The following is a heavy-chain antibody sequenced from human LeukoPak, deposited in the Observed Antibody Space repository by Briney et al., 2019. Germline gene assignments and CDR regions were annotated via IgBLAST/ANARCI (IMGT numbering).Heavy chain of an antibody. CDR1: GFTFSNYE. CDR2: ISGSGSTI. J-gene: IGHJ4*02. Sequence: PGGSLRLSCAASGFTFSNYEMNWVRQAPGKGLEWVSYISGSGSTIYYADSVKGRFTISRDNAKDSLYLQMNSLRAEDTAVYYCARVRSGYSHENYFDYWGQGTLLTVSS. D-gene: IGHD5-18*01. CDR3: ARVRSGYSHENYFDY. V-gene: IGHV3-48*03.